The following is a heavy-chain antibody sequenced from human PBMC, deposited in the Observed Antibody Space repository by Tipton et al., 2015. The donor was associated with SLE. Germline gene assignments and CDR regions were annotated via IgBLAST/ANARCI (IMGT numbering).Heavy chain of an antibody. V-gene: IGHV4-59*11. Sequence: TLSLTCTVSGGSISSHYWSWIRQPPGKGLEWIGYIYISGSTKYNPSLKSRVTISVDTSKNQFSLKLRSVTAADTALYYCARRIQETRYSLDNWFDPWGRGTLVTVSS. CDR1: GGSISSHY. D-gene: IGHD2/OR15-2a*01. J-gene: IGHJ5*02. CDR2: IYISGST. CDR3: ARRIQETRYSLDNWFDP.